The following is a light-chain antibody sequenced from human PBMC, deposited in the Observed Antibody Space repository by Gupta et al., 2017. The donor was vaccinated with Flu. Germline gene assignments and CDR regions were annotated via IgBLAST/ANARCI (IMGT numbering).Light chain of an antibody. CDR3: QQSYIDPPT. CDR1: RDVSTF. Sequence: DIQMTQSPSSLSASVGDRVTIPCRPSRDVSTFLNWYQQKAGKAPTLLIYAGSTVKRGVCSRFAGGGSGTEFSLSINNRQPEDFATYFCQQSYIDPPTFGQGTRVELK. CDR2: AGS. J-gene: IGKJ2*01. V-gene: IGKV1-39*01.